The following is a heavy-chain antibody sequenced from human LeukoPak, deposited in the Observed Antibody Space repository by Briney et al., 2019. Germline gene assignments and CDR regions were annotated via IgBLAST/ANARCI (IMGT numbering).Heavy chain of an antibody. CDR3: ARGHSSSWYEH. CDR1: GYTFTSYD. D-gene: IGHD6-13*01. CDR2: MNPNSGNT. Sequence: ASVKVSCKASGYTFTSYDINWVRQATGQGLEWMGWMNPNSGNTGCAQKFQGRVTMTRNTSISTAYMELSSLGSEDTAVYYCARGHSSSWYEHWGQGTLVTVSS. J-gene: IGHJ1*01. V-gene: IGHV1-8*01.